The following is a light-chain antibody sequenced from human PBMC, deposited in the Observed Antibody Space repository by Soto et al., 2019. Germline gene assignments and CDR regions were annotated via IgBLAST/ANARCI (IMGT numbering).Light chain of an antibody. CDR3: QHRWT. V-gene: IGKV1-5*01. CDR1: QSISSW. Sequence: DIQMTQSPSTLSASVGDRVTITCRASQSISSWLAWYQQKPGKAPKLLIYDASSLESGVPSRFSGRGSGTEFTLTISSLQPDDFATYYCQHRWTFGQGTKVEIK. CDR2: DAS. J-gene: IGKJ1*01.